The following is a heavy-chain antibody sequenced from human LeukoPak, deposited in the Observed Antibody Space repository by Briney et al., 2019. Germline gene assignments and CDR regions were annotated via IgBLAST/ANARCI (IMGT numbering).Heavy chain of an antibody. D-gene: IGHD6-13*01. CDR2: INGIGAAT. Sequence: GGSLRLSCAASGFTFTSYALSWVHQAPGKGLEWVSGINGIGAATYYADSVKGRFTISRDNSKNTMYLQMNSLRVEDTALYYCAKTEAGCSSSCYFVYWGQGTLVTVSS. J-gene: IGHJ4*02. V-gene: IGHV3-23*01. CDR1: GFTFTSYA. CDR3: AKTEAGCSSSCYFVY.